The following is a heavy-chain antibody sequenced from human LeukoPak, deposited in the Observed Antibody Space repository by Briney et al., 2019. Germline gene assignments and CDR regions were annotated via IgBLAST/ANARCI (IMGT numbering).Heavy chain of an antibody. V-gene: IGHV4-39*07. Sequence: SETLSLTCNVSGGSISSSSYYWGWIRQPPGKGLEWVGSIYYSGSTYYNPSLKSRVTISVDTSKNQFSLKLSSVTAADTAVYYCARDRRTTVVTGYFDYWAREPWSPSPQ. CDR1: GGSISSSSYY. CDR2: IYYSGST. D-gene: IGHD4-23*01. CDR3: ARDRRTTVVTGYFDY. J-gene: IGHJ4*02.